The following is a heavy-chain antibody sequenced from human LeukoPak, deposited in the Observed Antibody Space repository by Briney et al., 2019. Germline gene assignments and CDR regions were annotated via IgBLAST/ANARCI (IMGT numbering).Heavy chain of an antibody. J-gene: IGHJ4*02. CDR3: VKDQREAYRSGWSRDFDY. CDR1: GFTFSSYG. D-gene: IGHD6-19*01. CDR2: IRYDGSNK. Sequence: GGSLRLSCAASGFTFSSYGMHWVRQAPGKGLEWAAFIRYDGSNKYYADSVKGRFTISRDNSKNTLYLQVNSLRVEDTAVYYCVKDQREAYRSGWSRDFDYWGQGTLVTVSS. V-gene: IGHV3-30*02.